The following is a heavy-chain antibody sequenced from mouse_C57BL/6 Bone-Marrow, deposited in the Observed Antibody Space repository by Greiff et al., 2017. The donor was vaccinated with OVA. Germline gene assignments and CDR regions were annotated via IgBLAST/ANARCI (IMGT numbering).Heavy chain of an antibody. J-gene: IGHJ4*01. CDR3: ARDLLLRGVGAMDY. D-gene: IGHD1-1*01. CDR2: IHPNSGST. CDR1: GYTFTSYW. Sequence: QVQLQQPGAELVKPGASVKLSCKASGYTFTSYWMHWVKQRPGQGLEWIGMIHPNSGSTNYNEKFKSKATLTVDKSSSTAYMQLSSLTSEDSAVYYCARDLLLRGVGAMDYWGQGTSVTVSS. V-gene: IGHV1-64*01.